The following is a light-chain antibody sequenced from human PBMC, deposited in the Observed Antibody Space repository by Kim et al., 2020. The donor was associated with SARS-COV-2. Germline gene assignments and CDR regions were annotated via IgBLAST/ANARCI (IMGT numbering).Light chain of an antibody. CDR3: QQYLIYST. V-gene: IGKV1-5*01. CDR1: QGIMSS. CDR2: DAS. J-gene: IGKJ2*01. Sequence: SASVGDRVTITCRASQGIMSSLAWYQQKPGRAPKLLMYDASTLESGVPSRFSGSGSGTEFTLTITSLQPDDFATYYCQQYLIYSTFGQGTKLEI.